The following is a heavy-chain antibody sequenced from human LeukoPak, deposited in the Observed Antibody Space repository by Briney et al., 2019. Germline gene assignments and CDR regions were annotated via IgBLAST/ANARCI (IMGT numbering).Heavy chain of an antibody. CDR3: ARDFVRYSGYDYYYYGMDV. V-gene: IGHV1-2*02. J-gene: IGHJ6*02. Sequence: GASVKVYCKASGYTFTGYYMHWVRQAPGQGLEWMGWINPNSGGTNYAQKFQGRVTMTRDTSISTAYMELSRLRSDDTAVYYCARDFVRYSGYDYYYYGMDVWGQGTTVTVSS. CDR2: INPNSGGT. D-gene: IGHD5-12*01. CDR1: GYTFTGYY.